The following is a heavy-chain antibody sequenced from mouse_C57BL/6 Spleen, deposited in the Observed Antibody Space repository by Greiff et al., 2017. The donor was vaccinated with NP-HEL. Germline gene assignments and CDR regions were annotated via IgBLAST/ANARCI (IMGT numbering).Heavy chain of an antibody. D-gene: IGHD2-5*01. CDR2: ILPGSGST. CDR3: AKPPYYSKGAYYYAMDY. J-gene: IGHJ4*01. CDR1: GYTFTGYW. V-gene: IGHV1-9*01. Sequence: QVQLQQSGAELMKPGASVKLSCKATGYTFTGYWIEWVKQRPGHGLEWIGEILPGSGSTNYNEKFKGKATFTADTSSNTAYMQLSSLTTEDSAIYYCAKPPYYSKGAYYYAMDYWGQGTSVTVSS.